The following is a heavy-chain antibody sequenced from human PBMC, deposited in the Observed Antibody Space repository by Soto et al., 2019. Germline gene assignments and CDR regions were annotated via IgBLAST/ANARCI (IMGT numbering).Heavy chain of an antibody. J-gene: IGHJ3*02. CDR3: AREVKCSSTSCYSHAFDI. CDR2: IIPIFGTA. V-gene: IGHV1-69*06. CDR1: GGTFSSYA. D-gene: IGHD2-2*02. Sequence: QVQLVQSGAEVKKPGSSVKVSCKASGGTFSSYAISWVRQAPGQGLEWMGGIIPIFGTANYAQKIQGRVTITADTATSTAYMELRRLRSEDTAVYYCAREVKCSSTSCYSHAFDIWGQGTMVNVSS.